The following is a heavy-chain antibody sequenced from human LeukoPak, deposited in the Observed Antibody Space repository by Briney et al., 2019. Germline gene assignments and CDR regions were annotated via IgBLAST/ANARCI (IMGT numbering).Heavy chain of an antibody. D-gene: IGHD3-9*01. CDR3: ARVVDILTGYSLDY. CDR2: IKQDGSEK. V-gene: IGHV3-7*01. Sequence: GGSLRLSCAASGFTFSSYWMSWVRQAPGKGLEWVANIKQDGSEKYYVDSMKGRFTISRDNAKNSLYLQMNSLRAEDTAVYYCARVVDILTGYSLDYWGQGTLVTVSS. CDR1: GFTFSSYW. J-gene: IGHJ4*02.